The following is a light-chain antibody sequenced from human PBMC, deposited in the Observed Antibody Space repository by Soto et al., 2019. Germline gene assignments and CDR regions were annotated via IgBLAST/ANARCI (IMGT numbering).Light chain of an antibody. V-gene: IGKV3-15*01. CDR1: ETVSKK. Sequence: EIVMTQSPATLSVSPGDTATLSCRANETVSKKLAWYQQKPGQAPRLLIHDVATRASDTPARFSGSGSGTEFTLTINSLQSEDLAVYYCQQYYKWPPLTFGGGTKVEI. CDR2: DVA. CDR3: QQYYKWPPLT. J-gene: IGKJ4*01.